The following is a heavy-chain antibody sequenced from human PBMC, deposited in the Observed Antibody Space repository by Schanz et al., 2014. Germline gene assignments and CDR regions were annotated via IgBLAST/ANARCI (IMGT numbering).Heavy chain of an antibody. CDR1: GFTVSAYS. CDR2: TSNDGSFT. V-gene: IGHV3-21*02. Sequence: EVQVVESGGGLVRPGGSLRLSCSGFTVSAYSANWVRQAPGKGLEWVSRTSNDGSFTTFADSVKGRFTISRDNAKNTLYLQMNSLRAEDTAVYYCARGNYGMDVWGQGTTVTVSS. J-gene: IGHJ6*02. CDR3: ARGNYGMDV.